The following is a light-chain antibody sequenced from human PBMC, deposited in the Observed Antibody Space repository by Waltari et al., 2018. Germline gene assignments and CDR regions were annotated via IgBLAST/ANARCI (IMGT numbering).Light chain of an antibody. Sequence: QAAPTQSPSVSGSVGQSVTISCTGTSSDIGYYNAVSWYQQHPGKAPKLMIYDVTKRPSGVSDRFSGSKSGNTASLTISRLQAEDEAHYYCSAYVGSGNLVFGPGTRLTVL. CDR3: SAYVGSGNLV. CDR2: DVT. J-gene: IGLJ1*01. V-gene: IGLV2-23*02. CDR1: SSDIGYYNA.